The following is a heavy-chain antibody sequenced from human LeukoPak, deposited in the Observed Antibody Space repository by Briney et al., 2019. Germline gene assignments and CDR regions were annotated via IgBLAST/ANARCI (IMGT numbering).Heavy chain of an antibody. Sequence: PSETLSLTCAVSGYSISSGYYWGWIRQPPGKGLGWIGSIYHSGSTYYNPSLKSRVTISVDTSKNQFSLKLSSVTAADTTVYYCARHPGSWYYYYYMDVWGKGTTVTVSS. J-gene: IGHJ6*03. CDR3: ARHPGSWYYYYYMDV. CDR1: GYSISSGYY. V-gene: IGHV4-38-2*01. CDR2: IYHSGST. D-gene: IGHD6-6*01.